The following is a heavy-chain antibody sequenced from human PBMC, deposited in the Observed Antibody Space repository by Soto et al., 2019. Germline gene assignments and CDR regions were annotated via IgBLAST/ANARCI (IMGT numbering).Heavy chain of an antibody. CDR2: ISYDGSNK. CDR3: ARSYLTIRQQQLVYFGY. V-gene: IGHV3-30*03. J-gene: IGHJ4*02. CDR1: GFTFSSYG. Sequence: GSLRLSCAASGFTFSSYGMHWVRQAPGKGLEWVAVISYDGSNKYYADSVKGRFTISRDNYKNKLYLQMNSLRDEDTAVYYCARSYLTIRQQQLVYFGYWGQGTLVTVSS. D-gene: IGHD6-13*01.